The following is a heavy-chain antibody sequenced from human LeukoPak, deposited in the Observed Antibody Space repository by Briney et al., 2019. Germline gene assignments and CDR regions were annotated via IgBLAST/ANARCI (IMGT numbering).Heavy chain of an antibody. CDR1: GFTFSNYN. D-gene: IGHD4-17*01. CDR2: ISSSSSSI. CDR3: ATGGTAVTRYFGL. J-gene: IGHJ2*01. Sequence: GGSLRLSCAASGFTFSNYNMHWVRQAPGKGLEWVSTISSSSSSIFYADSVKGRFTISRDNVKNSLYLQMNSLRAEDTGVYYCATGGTAVTRYFGLWGRGTLVTISS. V-gene: IGHV3-21*01.